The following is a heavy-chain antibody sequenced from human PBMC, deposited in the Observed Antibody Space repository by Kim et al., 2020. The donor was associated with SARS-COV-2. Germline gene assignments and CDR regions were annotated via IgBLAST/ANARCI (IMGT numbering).Heavy chain of an antibody. J-gene: IGHJ6*02. V-gene: IGHV1-46*01. CDR3: ARDWVPGGYYYYGMDV. D-gene: IGHD2-8*02. Sequence: KFQGRVTMTRETSTSTVYMELSSLRSEDTAVYYCARDWVPGGYYYYGMDVWGQGTTVTVSS.